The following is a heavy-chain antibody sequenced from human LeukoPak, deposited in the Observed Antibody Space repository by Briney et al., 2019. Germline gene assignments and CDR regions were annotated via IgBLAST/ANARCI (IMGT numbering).Heavy chain of an antibody. J-gene: IGHJ4*02. CDR3: ARDGRVGATDFDY. Sequence: GGSLRLSCAASGFTFSDHYLNWVRQAPGKGLEWVSSISSSSSYIYYADSVKGRFTISRDNAKNSLYLQMNSLRAEDTAVYYCARDGRVGATDFDYWGQGTLVTVSS. D-gene: IGHD1-26*01. CDR2: ISSSSSYI. V-gene: IGHV3-21*01. CDR1: GFTFSDHY.